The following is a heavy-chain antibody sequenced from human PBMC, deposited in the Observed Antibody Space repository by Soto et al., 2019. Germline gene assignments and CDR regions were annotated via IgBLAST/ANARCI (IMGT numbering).Heavy chain of an antibody. D-gene: IGHD1-26*01. Sequence: EAQLLESGGGLVKPGGFLRLSCAASGFSFRTTWMAWVRQAPGKGLEWVGRIKSKSAGETTDYADPVKGRFTISRDDSKDTLYLHMDSLETGDTAVYYCSTGSPFSGSVFDYWGQGTLVTVSS. V-gene: IGHV3-15*05. CDR3: STGSPFSGSVFDY. J-gene: IGHJ4*02. CDR1: GFSFRTTW. CDR2: IKSKSAGETT.